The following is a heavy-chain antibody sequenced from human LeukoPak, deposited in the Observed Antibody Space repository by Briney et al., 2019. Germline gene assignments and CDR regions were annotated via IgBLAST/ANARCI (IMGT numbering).Heavy chain of an antibody. J-gene: IGHJ3*02. Sequence: ASVKVSCKASGGTFSSYAISWVRQAPGQGLEWMGGIIPIFGTANYAQKFQGRVTITADKSTSTAYMELSSLRSEDTAVYYCARASGYSSSWYATDAFDIWGQGTMVTVSS. CDR1: GGTFSSYA. CDR3: ARASGYSSSWYATDAFDI. D-gene: IGHD6-13*01. V-gene: IGHV1-69*06. CDR2: IIPIFGTA.